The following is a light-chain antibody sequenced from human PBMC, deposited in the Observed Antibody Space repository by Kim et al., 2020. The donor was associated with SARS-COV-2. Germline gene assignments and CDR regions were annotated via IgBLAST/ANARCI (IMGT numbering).Light chain of an antibody. CDR2: GAS. J-gene: IGKJ2*01. CDR3: QQYNNWPLYT. CDR1: QSVSSN. Sequence: VSPGERATLSCRASQSVSSNLAWYQQKPGQAPRLLIYGASTRATGIPARFSGSGSWTEFTLTISSLQSEDFAVYYCQQYNNWPLYTFGQGTKLEI. V-gene: IGKV3-15*01.